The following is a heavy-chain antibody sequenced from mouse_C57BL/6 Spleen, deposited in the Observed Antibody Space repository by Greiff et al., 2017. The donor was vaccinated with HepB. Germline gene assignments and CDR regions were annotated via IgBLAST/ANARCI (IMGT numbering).Heavy chain of an antibody. CDR3: ARDWDVLFAY. Sequence: QVQLKQSGPELVKPGASVKISCKASGYSFTSYYIHWVKQRPGQGLEWIGWIYPGSGNTKYNEKFKGKATLTADTSSSTAYMQLSSLTSEDSAVYYCARDWDVLFAYWGQGTLVTVSA. V-gene: IGHV1-66*01. J-gene: IGHJ3*01. CDR1: GYSFTSYY. CDR2: IYPGSGNT. D-gene: IGHD4-1*01.